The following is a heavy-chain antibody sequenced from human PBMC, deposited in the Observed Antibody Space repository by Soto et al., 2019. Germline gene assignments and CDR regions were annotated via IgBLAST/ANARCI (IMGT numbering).Heavy chain of an antibody. CDR2: ISGSGGST. V-gene: IGHV3-23*01. J-gene: IGHJ4*02. Sequence: PGGSLRLSCAASGFTFSSYAMSWVRQAPGKGLEWVSAISGSGGSTYYADSVKGRFTISRDNSKNTLYLQMNSLRAEDTAVYYCAKSDSYYDFWSGFGVDYWGQGTLVTVSS. CDR3: AKSDSYYDFWSGFGVDY. CDR1: GFTFSSYA. D-gene: IGHD3-3*01.